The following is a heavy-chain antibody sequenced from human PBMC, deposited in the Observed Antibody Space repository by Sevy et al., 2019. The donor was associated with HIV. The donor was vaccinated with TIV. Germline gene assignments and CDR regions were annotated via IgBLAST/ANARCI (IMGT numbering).Heavy chain of an antibody. J-gene: IGHJ4*02. Sequence: ASVKVSCKVSGSTLTRLAIHWVRQAPGKGPEWMGSFDPEDGETMYSQKFQGRVTMTEDTSTDTGYMELSSLRSEDTAVYYCATTKDYYDSSGSPFDDWGQGTLVTVSS. CDR1: GSTLTRLA. CDR2: FDPEDGET. CDR3: ATTKDYYDSSGSPFDD. V-gene: IGHV1-24*01. D-gene: IGHD3-22*01.